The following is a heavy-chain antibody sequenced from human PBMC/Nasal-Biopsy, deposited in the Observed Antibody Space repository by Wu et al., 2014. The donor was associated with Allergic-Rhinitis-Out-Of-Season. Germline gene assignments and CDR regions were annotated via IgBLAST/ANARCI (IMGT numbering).Heavy chain of an antibody. J-gene: IGHJ5*02. CDR3: ARDDRLGPVVYNWFEP. V-gene: IGHV3-7*03. D-gene: IGHD3-22*01. CDR1: GFTFSNFW. Sequence: LRLSCAASGFTFSNFWMSWVRQAPGKGLEWVANIGEDGSVKYYADSVRGRFIVSRDNAKNSLSLQMNNLRAEDTAMYYCARDDRLGPVVYNWFEPWGQGTLVTASS. CDR2: IGEDGSVK.